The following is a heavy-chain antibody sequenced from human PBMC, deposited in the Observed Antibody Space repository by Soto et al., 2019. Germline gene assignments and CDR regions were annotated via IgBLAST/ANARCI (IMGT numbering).Heavy chain of an antibody. CDR3: ARSLVVVTAADY. CDR1: GYTFTSYA. CDR2: INAGNGNT. J-gene: IGHJ4*02. V-gene: IGHV1-3*01. Sequence: QVQLVQSGAEVKKPGASVKVSCKASGYTFTSYAMHWVRQAPGQRLEWMGWINAGNGNTKYSQKFQGRVTITRDTAASTAYMERSSLRSEDTAVYSCARSLVVVTAADYGGQGTLVTVSS. D-gene: IGHD2-21*02.